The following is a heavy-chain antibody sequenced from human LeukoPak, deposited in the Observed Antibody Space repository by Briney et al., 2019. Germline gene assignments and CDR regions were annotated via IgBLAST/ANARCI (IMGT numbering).Heavy chain of an antibody. CDR1: GFTFSSYA. J-gene: IGHJ4*02. D-gene: IGHD5-24*01. Sequence: GRTLRLSCAASGFTFSSYAMHWVRQAPGKGLEWVAVISYDGSNKYYADSVKGRFTVSRDNSKNTLYLQMNSLTVEDTAVYYCARDQGRSVEMADPDYWGQGTLVTVSS. V-gene: IGHV3-30-3*01. CDR2: ISYDGSNK. CDR3: ARDQGRSVEMADPDY.